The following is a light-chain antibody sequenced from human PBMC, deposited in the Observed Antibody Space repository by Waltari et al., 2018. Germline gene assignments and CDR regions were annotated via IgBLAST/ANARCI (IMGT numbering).Light chain of an antibody. V-gene: IGLV2-18*01. CDR3: TLHTTTTTV. CDR1: SSDVDNYNR. Sequence: QSALTQPPSVSGSPGQSVTISCTGTSSDVDNYNRVSWYQQPPGTAPKPLIYEVRNPPAGVPERCSGSKSGDTASLTISGLQAEDEADYYCTLHTTTTTVFGGGTKVTVL. J-gene: IGLJ2*01. CDR2: EVR.